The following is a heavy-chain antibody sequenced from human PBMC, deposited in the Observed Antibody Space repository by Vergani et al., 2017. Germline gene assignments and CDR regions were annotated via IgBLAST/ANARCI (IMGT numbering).Heavy chain of an antibody. V-gene: IGHV4-34*01. J-gene: IGHJ4*02. CDR3: ARGRRGGSSSWYR. CDR2: INHSGST. Sequence: QVQLQQWGAGLLKPSETLSLTCAVYGGSFSGYYWSWIRQPPGKGLEWIGEINHSGSTNYNPSLQSRVTISVDTSKNQFSLKLSSVTAADTAVYYCARGRRGGSSSWYRWGQGTLVTVSS. CDR1: GGSFSGYY. D-gene: IGHD6-13*01.